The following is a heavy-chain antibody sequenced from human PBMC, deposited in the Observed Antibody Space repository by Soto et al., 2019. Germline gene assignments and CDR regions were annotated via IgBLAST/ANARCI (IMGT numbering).Heavy chain of an antibody. V-gene: IGHV4-61*01. D-gene: IGHD3-22*01. CDR2: IYYSGST. CDR1: GGSVSSGSYY. Sequence: SSETLSLTCTVSGGSVSSGSYYWSWIRQPPGKGLEWIGYIYYSGSTNYNPSLKSRVTISVDTSKNQFSLKLSSVTAADTAVYYCARGRRDSSGYILFWFDYWGQGTLVTVSS. CDR3: ARGRRDSSGYILFWFDY. J-gene: IGHJ4*02.